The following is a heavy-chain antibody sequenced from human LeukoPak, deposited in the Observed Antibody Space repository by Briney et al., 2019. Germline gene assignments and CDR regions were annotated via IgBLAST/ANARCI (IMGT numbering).Heavy chain of an antibody. CDR2: ISAHNGDT. Sequence: GASVKVSCKVVGTSFTNYGISWVRQAPGQGLEWMAWISAHNGDTNLAQNFQGRVPMTTDTSTSTAYMELRSLSSDDTAMYYCARGEYPNHYWGQGTLVTVSS. CDR3: ARGEYPNHY. D-gene: IGHD2/OR15-2a*01. J-gene: IGHJ4*02. CDR1: GTSFTNYG. V-gene: IGHV1-18*01.